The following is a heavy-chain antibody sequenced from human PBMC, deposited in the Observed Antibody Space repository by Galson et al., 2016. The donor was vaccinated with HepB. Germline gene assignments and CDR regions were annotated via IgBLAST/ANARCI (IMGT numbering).Heavy chain of an antibody. CDR2: ISSSSSTI. V-gene: IGHV3-48*04. CDR1: GFMFGIYS. J-gene: IGHJ4*02. Sequence: SLRLSCAASGFMFGIYSMNWVRQAPGKGLEWVSYISSSSSTIYYADSVKGRFTVSRDNTKNSLYLQMDSLRAEDTAVYYCARSGGEGVNYWGQGTPVTVSS. CDR3: ARSGGEGVNY. D-gene: IGHD3-10*01.